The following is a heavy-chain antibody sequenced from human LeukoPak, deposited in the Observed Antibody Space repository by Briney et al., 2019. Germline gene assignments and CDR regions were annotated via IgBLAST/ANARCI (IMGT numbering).Heavy chain of an antibody. D-gene: IGHD6-6*01. Sequence: ASVKVSCKASGYTFTSYYMHWVRQAPGQGLEWMGWISAYNGNTNYAQKLQGRVTMTTDTSTSTAYMELRSLRSDDTAVYYCARDFEQLATYYYYGMDVWGQGTTVTVSS. V-gene: IGHV1-18*04. J-gene: IGHJ6*02. CDR3: ARDFEQLATYYYYGMDV. CDR1: GYTFTSYY. CDR2: ISAYNGNT.